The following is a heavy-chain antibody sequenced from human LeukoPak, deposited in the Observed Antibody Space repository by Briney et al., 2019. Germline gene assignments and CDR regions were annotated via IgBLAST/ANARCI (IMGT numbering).Heavy chain of an antibody. D-gene: IGHD6-6*01. CDR3: ARIAARQNDY. CDR1: GGSISSYY. CDR2: IYYSGST. Sequence: SETLSLTCTVSGGSISSYYWSWIRQPPGKGLEWIGYIYYSGSTNYNPSLKSRVTISVDTSKNQFSLKLSSVTAADTAVYYCARIAARQNDYWGQGTLVTVSS. J-gene: IGHJ4*02. V-gene: IGHV4-59*12.